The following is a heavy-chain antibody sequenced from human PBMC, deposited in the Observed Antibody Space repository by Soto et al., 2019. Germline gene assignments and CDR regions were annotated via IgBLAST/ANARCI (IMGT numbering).Heavy chain of an antibody. J-gene: IGHJ6*03. CDR2: INSDGSST. D-gene: IGHD2-15*01. CDR3: ARGYCSGGSCYSVLGYYYYMDV. Sequence: EVQLVESGGGLVQPGGSLRLSCAASGFTFSSYWMHWVRQAPGKGLVWVSRINSDGSSTSYADSVKGRFTISRDNAKNKLYLQMNSLRAEDTAVYYCARGYCSGGSCYSVLGYYYYMDVWGKGTTGTGSS. CDR1: GFTFSSYW. V-gene: IGHV3-74*01.